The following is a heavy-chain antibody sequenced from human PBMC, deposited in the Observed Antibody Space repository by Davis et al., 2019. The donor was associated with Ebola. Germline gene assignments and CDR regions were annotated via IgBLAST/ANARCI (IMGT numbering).Heavy chain of an antibody. CDR3: ARNNRGGDWDY. J-gene: IGHJ4*02. Sequence: GGSLRLSCAASGFTFSSYAMHWIRQAPGKGLEWMSIISHDGSNRFYADSVKGRFTISRDNSKNTAYLQMNSLRAEDTAVYYCARNNRGGDWDYWGQGTLVTVSS. CDR1: GFTFSSYA. V-gene: IGHV3-30*07. D-gene: IGHD2-21*02. CDR2: ISHDGSNR.